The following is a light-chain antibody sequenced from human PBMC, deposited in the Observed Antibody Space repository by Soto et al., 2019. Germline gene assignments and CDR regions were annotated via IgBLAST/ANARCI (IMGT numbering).Light chain of an antibody. CDR3: QQYGNSAWT. CDR1: QTVRNNY. V-gene: IGKV3-20*01. CDR2: DAS. J-gene: IGKJ1*01. Sequence: EIVITQSPSTLSVSPGERATLSCRASQTVRNNYLAWYQQKPGQAPRLLIYDASSRATGIPDRFSGSGSGTDFTLTISRLEPEDFAVYYCQQYGNSAWTFGQGTKVDIK.